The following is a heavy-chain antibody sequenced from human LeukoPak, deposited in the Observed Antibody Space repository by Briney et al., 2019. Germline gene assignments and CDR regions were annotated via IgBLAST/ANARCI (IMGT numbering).Heavy chain of an antibody. Sequence: PGGSLRLSCAASGFTFSSYAMSWVRQAPGKGLEWVSAISGSGGSTYYADSVQGRFTISRDNSKNTLYLQMNSLRAEDTAVYYCAKRYGDYESFDYWGQGTLVTVSS. J-gene: IGHJ4*02. V-gene: IGHV3-23*01. CDR2: ISGSGGST. CDR3: AKRYGDYESFDY. CDR1: GFTFSSYA. D-gene: IGHD4-17*01.